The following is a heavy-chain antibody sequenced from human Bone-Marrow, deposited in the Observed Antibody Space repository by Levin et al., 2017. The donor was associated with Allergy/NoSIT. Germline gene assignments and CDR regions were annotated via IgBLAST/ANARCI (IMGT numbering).Heavy chain of an antibody. V-gene: IGHV3-23*01. CDR3: AKENIPLFRKFDWLLAVPND. CDR1: GFTFIRFA. CDR2: FANTAKT. D-gene: IGHD3-9*01. Sequence: GGSLRLSCAASGFTFIRFALSWVRQAPGKGLEWVASFANTAKTYYADSVMGRFTVSRDTSTNTLFLQMNSLRAEDTAVYYCAKENIPLFRKFDWLLAVPNDWGQGTTVTVSS. J-gene: IGHJ6*02.